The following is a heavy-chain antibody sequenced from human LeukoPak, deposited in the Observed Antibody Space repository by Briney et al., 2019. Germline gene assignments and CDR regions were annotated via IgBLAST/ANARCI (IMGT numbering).Heavy chain of an antibody. D-gene: IGHD5-12*01. V-gene: IGHV3-30*18. CDR1: GFTFSSYG. J-gene: IGHJ6*02. CDR2: ISYDGSDK. Sequence: GGSLRLSCAASGFTFSSYGMHWVRQAPGKGLEWVAVISYDGSDKYYADPVKGRFTISRDNSKNTLYLQMNSLRAEDTAVYYCAKDLGLYSGYDQVGSDYYYYGMDVWGQGTTVTVSS. CDR3: AKDLGLYSGYDQVGSDYYYYGMDV.